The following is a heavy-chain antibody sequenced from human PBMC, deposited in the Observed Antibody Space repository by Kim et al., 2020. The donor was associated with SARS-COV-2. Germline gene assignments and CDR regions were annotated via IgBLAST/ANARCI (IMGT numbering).Heavy chain of an antibody. CDR3: ARDQRRWNYFDY. V-gene: IGHV1-3*01. J-gene: IGHJ4*02. Sequence: KYSQKFQGRVTITRDTSASTAYMELSSLRSEDTAVYYCARDQRRWNYFDYWGQGTLVTVSS.